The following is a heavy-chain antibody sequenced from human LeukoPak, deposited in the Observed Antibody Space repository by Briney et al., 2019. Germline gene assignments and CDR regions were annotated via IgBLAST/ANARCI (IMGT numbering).Heavy chain of an antibody. V-gene: IGHV3-30-3*01. J-gene: IGHJ4*02. CDR2: ISYDGSNK. CDR3: ARVGGYDILTGYYTPFDY. Sequence: GGSLRLSCAASGFTFSSYAMHWVRQAPGKGLEWVAVISYDGSNKYYADSVKGRFTISRDNSKNTLYLQMNSLRAEDTAVYYCARVGGYDILTGYYTPFDYWGQGTLVTVSS. D-gene: IGHD3-9*01. CDR1: GFTFSSYA.